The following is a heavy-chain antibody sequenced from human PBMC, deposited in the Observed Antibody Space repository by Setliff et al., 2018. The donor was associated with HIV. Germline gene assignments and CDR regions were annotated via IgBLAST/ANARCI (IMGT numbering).Heavy chain of an antibody. CDR3: VKGGTLAGQFYSYVHV. CDR2: IYHSGST. CDR1: GGSIDSFSYY. Sequence: SETLSLTCAVSGGSIDSFSYYWGWIRQTPGKELEWIGNIYHSGSTNYNPSLKSRAAISVDRSKRHFFLKLRSVTTEDTALYFCVKGGTLAGQFYSYVHVWGKGTTVTVSS. J-gene: IGHJ6*04. D-gene: IGHD6-19*01. V-gene: IGHV4-39*07.